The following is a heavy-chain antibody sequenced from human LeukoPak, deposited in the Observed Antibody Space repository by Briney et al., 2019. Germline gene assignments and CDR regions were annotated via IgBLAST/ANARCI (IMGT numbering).Heavy chain of an antibody. V-gene: IGHV3-53*01. Sequence: KPGGSLRLSCAASGFTVSSNYMSWVRHAPGKGLEWVSVIYSGGSTYYADSVKGRFTISRDNSKNTLYLQMNSLRAEDTAVYYCARSPYSSSWYPWFDPWGQGTLVTVSS. CDR2: IYSGGST. D-gene: IGHD6-13*01. J-gene: IGHJ5*02. CDR3: ARSPYSSSWYPWFDP. CDR1: GFTVSSNY.